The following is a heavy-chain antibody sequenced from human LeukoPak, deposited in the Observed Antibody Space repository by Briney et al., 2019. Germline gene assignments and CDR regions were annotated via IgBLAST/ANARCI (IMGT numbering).Heavy chain of an antibody. D-gene: IGHD3-10*01. J-gene: IGHJ4*02. CDR3: ARASFTMVRGANNYFDY. V-gene: IGHV4-59*01. CDR1: GGSISSYY. Sequence: SETLSLTCTVSGGSISSYYWSWIRQPPGKGLEWIGYIYYSGSTNYNPSLKSRVTISVDTSKNQFSLKLGSVTAADTAVYYCARASFTMVRGANNYFDYWGQGTLVTVSS. CDR2: IYYSGST.